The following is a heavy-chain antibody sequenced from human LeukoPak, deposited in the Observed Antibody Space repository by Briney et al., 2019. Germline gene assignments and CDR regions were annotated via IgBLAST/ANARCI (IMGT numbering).Heavy chain of an antibody. J-gene: IGHJ4*02. V-gene: IGHV3-30-3*01. D-gene: IGHD3-22*01. CDR2: ISYDGSNK. Sequence: GGSLRLSCAASGFTFSSYAMHWVRQAPGNGLELVAVISYDGSNKYYADSVKGRFTISRDNSKNTLYLQMNSLRAEDTAVYYCARAQTYYYDSSGYYFDYWGQGTLVTVSS. CDR1: GFTFSSYA. CDR3: ARAQTYYYDSSGYYFDY.